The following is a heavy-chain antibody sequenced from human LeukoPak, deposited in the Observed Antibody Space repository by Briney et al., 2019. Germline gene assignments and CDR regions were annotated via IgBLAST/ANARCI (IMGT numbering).Heavy chain of an antibody. J-gene: IGHJ4*02. D-gene: IGHD5-18*01. CDR1: GFTFENYW. CDR3: ARWAGVTDY. Sequence: PGGSLRLSCAASGFTFENYWMSWVRQAPGKGPEWVANIKQDGSVEHYLDSVKGRFTISRDNAKNSLILQMNSLRAEDTVVYYCARWAGVTDYWGQGTLVTVSS. V-gene: IGHV3-7*01. CDR2: IKQDGSVE.